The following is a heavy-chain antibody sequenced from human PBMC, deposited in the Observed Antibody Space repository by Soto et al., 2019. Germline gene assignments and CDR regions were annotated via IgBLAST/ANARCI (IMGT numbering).Heavy chain of an antibody. CDR1: GGTFSSYA. J-gene: IGHJ6*02. V-gene: IGHV1-69*13. Sequence: ASVKGSCKASGGTFSSYAISWVRQAPGQGLDWMGGIIPIFGTANYAQKFQGRVTITADESTSTAYMELSSLRSEDTCVYHCARGSAYCYYYGMDFWVRCTTLTVS. CDR2: IIPIFGTA. CDR3: ARGSAYCYYYGMDF.